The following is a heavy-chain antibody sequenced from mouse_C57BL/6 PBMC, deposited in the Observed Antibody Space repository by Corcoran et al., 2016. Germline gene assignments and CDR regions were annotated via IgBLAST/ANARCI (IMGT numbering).Heavy chain of an antibody. CDR2: INPNNGGT. Sequence: EVQLQQSGPELVKPGASVKITCKASGYTFTDYYMNWVKQSHGKSLEWIGDINPNNGGTSYNQKFKGKATLTVDKSSSTAYMELRSLTSEDSAVYYCARGYDGSSYKGFAYWGQGTLVTVSA. CDR1: GYTFTDYY. V-gene: IGHV1-26*01. CDR3: ARGYDGSSYKGFAY. J-gene: IGHJ3*01. D-gene: IGHD1-1*01.